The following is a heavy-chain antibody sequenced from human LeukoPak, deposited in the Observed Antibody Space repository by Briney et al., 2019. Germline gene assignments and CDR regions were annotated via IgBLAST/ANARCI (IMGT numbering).Heavy chain of an antibody. CDR3: AGTYYKRGGFDP. Sequence: SETLSLTCTVSGDSTNDYYWSWIRQPPGKGLEWIGFMHTSEGTNYNPSLGSRVTISVDTSRSQFSLKLTSVTAADTAVYYCAGTYYKRGGFDPWGQGTLVTVSS. D-gene: IGHD3-10*01. CDR1: GDSTNDYY. J-gene: IGHJ5*02. CDR2: MHTSEGT. V-gene: IGHV4-4*09.